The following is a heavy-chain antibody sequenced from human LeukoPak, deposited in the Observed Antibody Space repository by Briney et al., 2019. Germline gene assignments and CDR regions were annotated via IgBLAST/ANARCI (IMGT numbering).Heavy chain of an antibody. V-gene: IGHV3-48*03. Sequence: GGSLRLSCAVSGFTFSSYEMNWVRQAPGKGLEWVSYISSSGSTIYYADSVKGRFTISRDNAKNSLYLQMNSLRAEDTAVYYCARVSYYYDSRWDYWGQGTLVTVSS. CDR1: GFTFSSYE. CDR2: ISSSGSTI. J-gene: IGHJ4*02. D-gene: IGHD3-22*01. CDR3: ARVSYYYDSRWDY.